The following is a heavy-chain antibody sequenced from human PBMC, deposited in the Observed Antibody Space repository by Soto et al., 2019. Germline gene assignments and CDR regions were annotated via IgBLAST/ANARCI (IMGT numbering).Heavy chain of an antibody. Sequence: GGSLRLSCAASGFTFSSYAMHWVRQAPGKGLEWVAVISYDGSNKYYADSVKGRFTISRDNSKNTLYLQMNSLRAEDTAVYYYARETYGSGSYYYFDYWGQGTLVTVSS. J-gene: IGHJ4*02. V-gene: IGHV3-30*04. CDR2: ISYDGSNK. CDR1: GFTFSSYA. CDR3: ARETYGSGSYYYFDY. D-gene: IGHD3-10*01.